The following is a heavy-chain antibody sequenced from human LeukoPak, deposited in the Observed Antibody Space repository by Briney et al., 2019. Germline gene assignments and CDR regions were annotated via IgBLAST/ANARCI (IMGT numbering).Heavy chain of an antibody. J-gene: IGHJ3*02. CDR1: GGSISSYY. Sequence: SETLSLTCTVSGGSISSYYWSWIRQPAGKGLEWIGRIYTSGSINYNPSLKSRVTMSVDTSKSQFSLKLSSVTAADTAVYYCARDYDFWSGYSDDAFDIWGQGTMVTVSS. D-gene: IGHD3-3*01. CDR3: ARDYDFWSGYSDDAFDI. V-gene: IGHV4-4*07. CDR2: IYTSGSI.